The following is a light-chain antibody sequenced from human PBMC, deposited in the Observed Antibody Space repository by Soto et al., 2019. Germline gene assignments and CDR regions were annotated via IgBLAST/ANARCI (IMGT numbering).Light chain of an antibody. Sequence: IVMPQSPATLSVSPGDRVTLSCRASQSVSSDLSWYQQRPGQAPRLLIYGASTRATGIPARFSGTGSGTEFTLTISSLQSEDFAFYYCQQYNNWTPYTLGHGTKVDIK. CDR1: QSVSSD. J-gene: IGKJ2*01. CDR2: GAS. V-gene: IGKV3-15*01. CDR3: QQYNNWTPYT.